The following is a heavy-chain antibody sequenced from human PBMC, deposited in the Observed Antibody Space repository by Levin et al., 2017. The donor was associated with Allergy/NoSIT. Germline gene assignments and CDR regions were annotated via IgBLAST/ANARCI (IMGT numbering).Heavy chain of an antibody. J-gene: IGHJ2*01. Sequence: GASVKVSCAASGFNFNNYAMSWVRQAPGKGLEWVSTISDSGYNRYYADSVKGRFIISRDNSKNTLFLHMSSLRAEDTAVYYCAKVPFSSSWYYWYFDLWGPGTLVTVSS. CDR2: ISDSGYNR. D-gene: IGHD6-13*01. V-gene: IGHV3-23*01. CDR3: AKVPFSSSWYYWYFDL. CDR1: GFNFNNYA.